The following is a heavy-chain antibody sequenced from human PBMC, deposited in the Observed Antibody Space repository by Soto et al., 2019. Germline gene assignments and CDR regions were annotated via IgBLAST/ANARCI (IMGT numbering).Heavy chain of an antibody. J-gene: IGHJ1*01. CDR3: ARLGGYYYDSSGYLHNEYFQH. D-gene: IGHD3-22*01. CDR2: ISAYNGNT. Sequence: GASVKVSCKASGYTFTSYGISWVRQAPGQGLEWMGWISAYNGNTNYAQKLQGRVTMTTDTSTSTAYMELRSLRSDDTAVYYCARLGGYYYDSSGYLHNEYFQHWGQGTLVTVSS. CDR1: GYTFTSYG. V-gene: IGHV1-18*01.